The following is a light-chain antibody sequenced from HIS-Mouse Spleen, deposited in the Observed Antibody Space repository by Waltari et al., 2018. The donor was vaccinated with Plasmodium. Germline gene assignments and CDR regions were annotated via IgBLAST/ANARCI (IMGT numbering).Light chain of an antibody. CDR1: KLGDKY. Sequence: ELTQPPSVSVSPGQTASITCSGDKLGDKYACWYQQLPGTAPKLLIYSNNPRPSGVPDRFSGSKSGTSASLAISGLQSEDEADYYCAAWDDSLNGVVFGGGTKLTVL. J-gene: IGLJ2*01. V-gene: IGLV1-44*01. CDR2: SNN. CDR3: AAWDDSLNGVV.